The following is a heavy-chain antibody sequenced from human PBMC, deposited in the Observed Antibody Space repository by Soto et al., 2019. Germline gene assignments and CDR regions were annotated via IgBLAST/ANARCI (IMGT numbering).Heavy chain of an antibody. J-gene: IGHJ4*02. CDR1: GFTFSSYG. CDR2: ISYDGSNK. Sequence: QVQLVESGGGVVQPGRSLRLSCAASGFTFSSYGMHWVRQPPGKGLEWVAVISYDGSNKYYADSVKGRFTISRDNSKNTMYMQMNSLRAEDTAMYYCARDPYRSGWSARFDYWGQGILVTVSS. D-gene: IGHD6-19*01. CDR3: ARDPYRSGWSARFDY. V-gene: IGHV3-30*03.